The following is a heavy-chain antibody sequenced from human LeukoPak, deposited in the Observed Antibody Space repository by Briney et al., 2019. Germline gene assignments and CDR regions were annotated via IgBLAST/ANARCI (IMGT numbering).Heavy chain of an antibody. CDR3: AREYNWNRFFDS. V-gene: IGHV1-2*02. Sequence: ASVKVSCEASGYTFTDYYMHWVRQAPGQGLEWMGWINPNSGDTNYAQNFQGRVTMTRDTSISTAYMELSRLRSDDTAIYYCAREYNWNRFFDSWGQGTLVTVSS. D-gene: IGHD1-20*01. CDR1: GYTFTDYY. J-gene: IGHJ4*02. CDR2: INPNSGDT.